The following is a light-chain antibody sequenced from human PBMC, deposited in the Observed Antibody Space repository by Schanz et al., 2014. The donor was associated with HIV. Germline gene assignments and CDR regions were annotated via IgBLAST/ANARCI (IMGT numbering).Light chain of an antibody. CDR2: GAS. CDR3: QHYGASPRT. J-gene: IGKJ1*01. Sequence: EIVLTQSPGTLSLSPGERATLSCRASQSVSSSSLAWYQQKPGQAPSLLISGASSRATGIPDRFSGGGSGTDFILTISRLEPEDIAVYYCQHYGASPRTFGQGTKVEL. CDR1: QSVSSSS. V-gene: IGKV3-20*01.